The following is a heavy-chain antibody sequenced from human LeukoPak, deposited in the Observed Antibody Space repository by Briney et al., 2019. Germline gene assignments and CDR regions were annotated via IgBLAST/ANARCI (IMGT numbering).Heavy chain of an antibody. Sequence: GGSLRLSCAASGFTFRSYSMNWVRQAPGKGLEWVSSISQGSSFIYYADSVKGRFTISRDNAKNSVFLQMNSLRAEDTAVYYCTRDGGGSWYRCFLDSWGQGTLVTVSS. CDR2: ISQGSSFI. J-gene: IGHJ4*02. CDR3: TRDGGGSWYRCFLDS. V-gene: IGHV3-21*01. D-gene: IGHD2-15*01. CDR1: GFTFRSYS.